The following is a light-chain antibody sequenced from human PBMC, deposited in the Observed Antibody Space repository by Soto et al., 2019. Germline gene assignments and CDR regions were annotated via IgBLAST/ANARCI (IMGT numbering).Light chain of an antibody. Sequence: DIELTQSPTSLSASVGDRVTISCRASQGIRNFVAWYQQKPGKAPKLLIYAASTLPAGVPSRFSGSGSGTDFTLTISSLQPEDFATYSCQKCSSLPVFGPGTKVEIK. CDR2: AAS. CDR1: QGIRNF. V-gene: IGKV1-27*01. J-gene: IGKJ3*01. CDR3: QKCSSLPV.